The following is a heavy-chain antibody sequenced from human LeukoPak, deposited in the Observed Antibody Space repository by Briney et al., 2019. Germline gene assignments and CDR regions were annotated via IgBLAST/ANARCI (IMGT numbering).Heavy chain of an antibody. CDR2: ISSSSSYI. V-gene: IGHV3-21*01. CDR3: ARYGPVLLLDY. J-gene: IGHJ4*02. CDR1: GSTFSSYS. D-gene: IGHD3-10*01. Sequence: GGSLRLSCAASGSTFSSYSMNWVRQAPGKGLEWVSSISSSSSYICYADSVKGRFTISRDNAKNSLYLQMNSLRAEDTAVYYCARYGPVLLLDYWGQGTLVTVSS.